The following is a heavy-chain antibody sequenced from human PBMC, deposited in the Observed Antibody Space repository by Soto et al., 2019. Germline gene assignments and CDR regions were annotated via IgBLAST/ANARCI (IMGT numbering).Heavy chain of an antibody. D-gene: IGHD3-22*01. Sequence: PGGSLRLSCSASGFTFSSYAMHWVRQAPGKGLEYVSAISSNGGSTYYADSVKGRFTISRDNSKNTLYLQMSSLRAEDTAVYYCVKDRKKYYYDSSGLGDAFDIWGQGTMVPVS. J-gene: IGHJ3*02. CDR2: ISSNGGST. V-gene: IGHV3-64D*06. CDR3: VKDRKKYYYDSSGLGDAFDI. CDR1: GFTFSSYA.